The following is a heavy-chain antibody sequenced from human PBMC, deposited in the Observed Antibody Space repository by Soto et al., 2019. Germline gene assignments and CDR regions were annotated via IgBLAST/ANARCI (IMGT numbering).Heavy chain of an antibody. CDR3: ARTFSSSSSYYYYYIDV. V-gene: IGHV1-8*01. CDR1: GYTFTRYD. Sequence: VQLVQSGAEVKKPGASVKVSCKASGYTFTRYDFNWVRQATGQGLEWMGWMNPNSGNTGYAQKFQGRVTMTRNTSISTAYMELSSLRSDDTAMYYCARTFSSSSSYYYYYIDVWGKGTTVTVSS. D-gene: IGHD6-6*01. CDR2: MNPNSGNT. J-gene: IGHJ6*03.